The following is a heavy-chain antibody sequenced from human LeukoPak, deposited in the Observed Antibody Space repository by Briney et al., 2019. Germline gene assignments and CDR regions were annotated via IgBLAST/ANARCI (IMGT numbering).Heavy chain of an antibody. J-gene: IGHJ4*02. Sequence: GGSLTLSCALSGFTFSSFWMRWVRQAPGKGLEWVAYIKQEGSEKYYVDSVKSRFTISRDNSKNSLYLQMNSVSAADTAVYYCGSGYYWVLDYWGQGTLVTVSS. CDR2: IKQEGSEK. D-gene: IGHD3-22*01. CDR3: GSGYYWVLDY. CDR1: GFTFSSFW. V-gene: IGHV3-7*01.